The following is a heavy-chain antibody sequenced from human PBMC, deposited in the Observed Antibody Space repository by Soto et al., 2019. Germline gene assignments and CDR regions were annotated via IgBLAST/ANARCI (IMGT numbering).Heavy chain of an antibody. D-gene: IGHD3-10*01. J-gene: IGHJ4*02. CDR1: GGTFSSYA. CDR2: IIPIFGTA. Sequence: ASVKVSCKASGGTFSSYAISWVRQAPGQGLEWMGGIIPIFGTANYAQKFQGRVTITADKSTSTAYMELSSLRSEDTAVYYCAREYYGSGSYYNVMGYWGQGTLVTVSS. V-gene: IGHV1-69*06. CDR3: AREYYGSGSYYNVMGY.